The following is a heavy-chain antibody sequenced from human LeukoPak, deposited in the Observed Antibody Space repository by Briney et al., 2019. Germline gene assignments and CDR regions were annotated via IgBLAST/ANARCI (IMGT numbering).Heavy chain of an antibody. Sequence: GGSLRLSCAASGFTFSSYAMSWVRQAPGKGLEWVSAISGSGGSTYYADSVKGRFTISRDNSKNTLYLQMNSLRAEDTAVYYCAKEMRVRYCSSTSCYGVDYWGQGTLSPSPQ. CDR1: GFTFSSYA. J-gene: IGHJ4*02. CDR3: AKEMRVRYCSSTSCYGVDY. D-gene: IGHD2-2*01. V-gene: IGHV3-23*01. CDR2: ISGSGGST.